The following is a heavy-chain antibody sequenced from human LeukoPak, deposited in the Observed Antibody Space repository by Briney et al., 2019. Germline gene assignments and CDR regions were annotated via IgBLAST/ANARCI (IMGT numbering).Heavy chain of an antibody. CDR2: INHSGST. J-gene: IGHJ5*02. V-gene: IGHV4-34*01. CDR1: GGSFSGYY. Sequence: SETLSLTCAVYGGSFSGYYWSWIRQPPGKGLQWIGEINHSGSTNYNPSLKSRVTISVDTSKNQFSLKLSSVTAADTAVYYCARDRQNWFDPWGQGTLVTVSS. D-gene: IGHD1-14*01. CDR3: ARDRQNWFDP.